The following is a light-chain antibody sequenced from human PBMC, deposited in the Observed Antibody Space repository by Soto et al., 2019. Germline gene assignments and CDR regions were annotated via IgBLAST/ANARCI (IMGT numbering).Light chain of an antibody. Sequence: DIVLTQSPGTLYLSPGERAILSCRASQSVSSTSLAWYQQRPGQAPRLLIYHVSSRANGIPDRFSGSGSGTDFTLTISTLEPEDFAVYYCQQYCTSSLTFGGGTRVEI. CDR1: QSVSSTS. CDR2: HVS. J-gene: IGKJ4*01. V-gene: IGKV3-20*01. CDR3: QQYCTSSLT.